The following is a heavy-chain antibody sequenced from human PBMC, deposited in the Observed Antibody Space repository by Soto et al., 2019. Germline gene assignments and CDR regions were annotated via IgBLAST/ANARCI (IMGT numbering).Heavy chain of an antibody. J-gene: IGHJ4*02. CDR1: GGSFSGYY. V-gene: IGHV4-34*01. CDR2: INHSGST. D-gene: IGHD3-16*01. CDR3: ARKGVSVFGLDY. Sequence: SETLSLTCAVYGGSFSGYYWSWIRQPPGKGLEWIGEINHSGSTNYNPSLKSRVTISVDTSKNQFSLKLSSVTAADTAVYYCARKGVSVFGLDYWGQGTLVTVSS.